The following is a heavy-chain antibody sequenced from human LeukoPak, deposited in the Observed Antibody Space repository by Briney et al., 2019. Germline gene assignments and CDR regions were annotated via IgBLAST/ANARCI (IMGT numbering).Heavy chain of an antibody. CDR2: IYYSGST. D-gene: IGHD5-12*01. CDR1: GGSISSSSYY. CDR3: ASGRYSGYEEIDY. J-gene: IGHJ4*02. Sequence: SETLSLTCTVSGGSISSSSYYWGWIRQPPGKGLEWIGSIYYSGSTYYNPSLKSRVTISVDTSKNQFSLKLSSVTAADTAVHYCASGRYSGYEEIDYWGQGTLVTVSS. V-gene: IGHV4-39*01.